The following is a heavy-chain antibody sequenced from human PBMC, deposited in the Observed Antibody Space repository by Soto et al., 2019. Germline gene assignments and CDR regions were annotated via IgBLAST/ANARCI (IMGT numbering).Heavy chain of an antibody. Sequence: EVQLVQSGTEVKKPGESLRISCKGSGYNFTSYWINWVRQMPGKGLEWMGKIDPSDSYTKYGPSFQGHVTISVDKSITTAYLQWSSLKASDTAFYYCARQERKHMLFGVVVSYSYSGMDVWGQGTTVTVSS. CDR1: GYNFTSYW. CDR3: ARQERKHMLFGVVVSYSYSGMDV. J-gene: IGHJ6*02. V-gene: IGHV5-10-1*03. CDR2: IDPSDSYT. D-gene: IGHD3-3*01.